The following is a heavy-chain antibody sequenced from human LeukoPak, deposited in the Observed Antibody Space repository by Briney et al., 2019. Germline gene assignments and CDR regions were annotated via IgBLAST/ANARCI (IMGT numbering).Heavy chain of an antibody. CDR3: AKDETMATGPSDY. V-gene: IGHV3-30*02. CDR1: GFTFSSYG. D-gene: IGHD2-8*01. J-gene: IGHJ4*02. Sequence: PGGSLRLSCAASGFTFSSYGMHWVRQAPGKGLEWVAFIRYDGSIKYYADSVKGRFTISRDNSKNTLYLQMNSLRGEDTAVYYCAKDETMATGPSDYWGQGTLVTVSS. CDR2: IRYDGSIK.